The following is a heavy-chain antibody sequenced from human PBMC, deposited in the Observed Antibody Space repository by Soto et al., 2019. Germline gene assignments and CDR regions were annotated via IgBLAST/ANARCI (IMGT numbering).Heavy chain of an antibody. CDR3: ARARMFSGAHHDY. CDR1: GYTFTNFG. V-gene: IGHV1-18*04. D-gene: IGHD1-26*01. J-gene: IGHJ4*02. Sequence: QVHLVQSGAVVENAWATVKVSCKASGYTFTNFGINWVRQAPGQGLAWMGWITPYNGNANYPKKHQDRLTITTDTSTNTAYLELRSLRSDDTAVYFCARARMFSGAHHDYWGQGTRVTVSS. CDR2: ITPYNGNA.